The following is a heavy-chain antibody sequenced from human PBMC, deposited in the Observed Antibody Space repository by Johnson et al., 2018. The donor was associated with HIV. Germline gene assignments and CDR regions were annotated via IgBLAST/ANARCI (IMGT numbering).Heavy chain of an antibody. CDR2: IKHDGSEI. V-gene: IGHV3-7*03. D-gene: IGHD3-10*01. Sequence: EVQLVESGGGLVQPGGSLRLSCAASGFTFSRHWMSWVRQAPGKGLEWVANIKHDGSEIHYVDSVTGRFAISRDNAKNSLYLQMNSLRVEDTALYYCARPVSIGWELEDDAFDIWGQGTMVTVSS. CDR3: ARPVSIGWELEDDAFDI. J-gene: IGHJ3*02. CDR1: GFTFSRHW.